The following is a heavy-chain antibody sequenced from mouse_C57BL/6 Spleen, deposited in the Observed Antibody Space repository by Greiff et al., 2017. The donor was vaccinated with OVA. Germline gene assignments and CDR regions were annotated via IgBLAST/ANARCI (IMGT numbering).Heavy chain of an antibody. V-gene: IGHV3-6*01. J-gene: IGHJ1*03. CDR2: ISYDGSN. CDR1: GYSITSGYY. Sequence: EVKLVESGPGLVKPSQSLSLTCSVTGYSITSGYYWNWLRQFPGNKLEWMGYISYDGSNNYNPSLKNRISITRATSKNQFFLKLNSVTTEDTATYYCARAGTRWYFDVWGTGTTVTVSS. CDR3: ARAGTRWYFDV. D-gene: IGHD4-1*01.